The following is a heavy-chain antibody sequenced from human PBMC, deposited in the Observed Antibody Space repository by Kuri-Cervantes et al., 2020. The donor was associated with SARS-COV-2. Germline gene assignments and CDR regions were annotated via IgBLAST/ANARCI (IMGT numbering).Heavy chain of an antibody. V-gene: IGHV3-30*02. CDR2: IRYDGSNK. Sequence: GESLKISCAASGFTFSSYGMHWVRQAPGKGLEWVAFIRYDGSNKYYADSVKGRFTISRDNSKNTLYLQMNSLRAEDTAVYYCAKHASPFLEWLFFRTRDAFDIWGQGTMVTVSS. CDR3: AKHASPFLEWLFFRTRDAFDI. J-gene: IGHJ3*02. D-gene: IGHD3-3*01. CDR1: GFTFSSYG.